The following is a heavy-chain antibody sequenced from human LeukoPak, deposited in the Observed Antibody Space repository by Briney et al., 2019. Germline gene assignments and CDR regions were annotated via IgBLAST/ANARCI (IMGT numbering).Heavy chain of an antibody. CDR1: GFTFSSYG. D-gene: IGHD3-9*01. CDR2: ISYDGSNK. J-gene: IGHJ4*02. Sequence: GGSLRLSCAASGFTFSSYGMHWVRQAPGKGLEWVAVISYDGSNKYYADSVRGRFTISRDNSKNTLYLQMNSLRAEDTAVYYCAKDRSGILTGYYFFDYWGQGTLVTVSS. V-gene: IGHV3-30*18. CDR3: AKDRSGILTGYYFFDY.